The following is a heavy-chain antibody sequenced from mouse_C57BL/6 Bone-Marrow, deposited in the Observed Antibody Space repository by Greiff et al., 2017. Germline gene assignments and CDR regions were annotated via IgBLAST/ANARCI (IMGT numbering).Heavy chain of an antibody. CDR2: IYPGDGDT. J-gene: IGHJ4*01. CDR3: ARPVYYSNDAMDY. V-gene: IGHV1-80*01. Sequence: QVQLQQSGAELVKPGASVKISCKASGYAFSSYWMNWVKQRPGKGLEWIGQIYPGDGDTNYNGKFKGKATLTADKSSSTAYMQLSSLTSEDSAVYFGARPVYYSNDAMDYWGQGTSVTVSS. CDR1: GYAFSSYW. D-gene: IGHD2-5*01.